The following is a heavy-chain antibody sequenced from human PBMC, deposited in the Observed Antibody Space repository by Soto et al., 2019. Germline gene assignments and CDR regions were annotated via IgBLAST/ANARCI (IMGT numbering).Heavy chain of an antibody. D-gene: IGHD6-13*01. CDR1: GGSISSNIW. Sequence: LSLTCAVSGGSISSNIWWNWVRQVPGKGLEWIGEISHSGTTIYNPSLKSRVTISIDTSKNQFSLKLNSMTAADTGVYYCARNGGSTWHYFYSCGQGTVVTGSS. CDR3: ARNGGSTWHYFYS. V-gene: IGHV4-4*02. CDR2: ISHSGTT. J-gene: IGHJ4*02.